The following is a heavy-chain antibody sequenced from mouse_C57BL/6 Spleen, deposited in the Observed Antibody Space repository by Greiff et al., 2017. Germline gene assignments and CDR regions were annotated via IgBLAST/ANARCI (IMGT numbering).Heavy chain of an antibody. V-gene: IGHV1-80*01. CDR1: GYAFSSYW. CDR2: IYPGDGDT. Sequence: QVQLKESGAELVKPGASVKISCKASGYAFSSYWMNWVKQRPGKGLEWIGQIYPGDGDTNYNGKFKGKATLTADKSSSTAYMQLSSLTSEDSAVYFCAITTVVATDYWGQGTTLTVSS. J-gene: IGHJ2*01. D-gene: IGHD1-1*01. CDR3: AITTVVATDY.